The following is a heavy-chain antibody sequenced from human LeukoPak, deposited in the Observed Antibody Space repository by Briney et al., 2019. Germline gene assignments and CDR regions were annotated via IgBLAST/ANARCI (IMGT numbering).Heavy chain of an antibody. CDR2: IYPGDSDT. D-gene: IGHD6-13*01. J-gene: IGHJ4*02. V-gene: IGHV5-51*01. CDR3: ARRYSSSWYGYYFNY. CDR1: GYSFTSYW. Sequence: GESLKISCKGSGYSFTSYWIGWVRQMPGKGLEWMGIIYPGDSDTRYSPSFQGQVTISADKSISTAYLQWSSLKASDTAMYYCARRYSSSWYGYYFNYWGQGTLATVSP.